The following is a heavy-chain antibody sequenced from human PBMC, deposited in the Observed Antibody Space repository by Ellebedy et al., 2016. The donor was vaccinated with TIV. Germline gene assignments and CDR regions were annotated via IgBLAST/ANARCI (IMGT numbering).Heavy chain of an antibody. CDR1: GYNFRNHV. CDR2: INVGNGKA. V-gene: IGHV1-3*01. D-gene: IGHD6-25*01. CDR3: AREVGHSSGLDV. J-gene: IGHJ6*02. Sequence: AASVKVSCKTSGYNFRNHVVNWVRQAPGERLEWLGWINVGNGKAKYSQRFQGGVTITRDTSASTVNVDLTSLRFEDTATYYCAREVGHSSGLDVWGQGTTVTVSS.